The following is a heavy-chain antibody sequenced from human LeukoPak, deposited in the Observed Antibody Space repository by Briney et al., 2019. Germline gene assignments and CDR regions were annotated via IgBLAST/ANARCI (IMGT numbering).Heavy chain of an antibody. V-gene: IGHV3-23*01. J-gene: IGHJ4*02. CDR3: ARVTYGSGTYGAFDY. CDR1: GFTFRTYA. Sequence: GGSLRLSCAASGFTFRTYAMGWVRLAPGKGLEWVSTISGSGDNTYYADSVKGRFTIYRDNSKNTLYLKMNSLRAEDTTVYYCARVTYGSGTYGAFDYWGQGTLVTVSS. CDR2: ISGSGDNT. D-gene: IGHD3-10*01.